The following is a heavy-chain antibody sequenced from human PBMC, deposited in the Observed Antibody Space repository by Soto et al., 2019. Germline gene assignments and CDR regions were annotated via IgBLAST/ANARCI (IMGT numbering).Heavy chain of an antibody. D-gene: IGHD6-13*01. Sequence: GGSLRLSCVVSGFTFSSYAMSWVRQAPGKGLEWVSSISDSGSHTYYADSVKGRLTISRDNSKNALYLQMNSLRVEDTALYYCAKDTYSSSWYFWGQGTRVIVSS. CDR3: AKDTYSSSWYF. CDR2: ISDSGSHT. CDR1: GFTFSSYA. V-gene: IGHV3-23*01. J-gene: IGHJ4*02.